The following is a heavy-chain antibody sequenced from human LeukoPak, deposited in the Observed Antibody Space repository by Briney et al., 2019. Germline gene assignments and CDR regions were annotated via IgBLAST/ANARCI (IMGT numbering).Heavy chain of an antibody. CDR2: ISNNGGYT. CDR1: GFTFTNYA. V-gene: IGHV3-23*01. CDR3: AKQLGYCSDGSCYFPY. Sequence: GGSLRLSCAASGFTFTNYAMSWVRQAPGKGLEWVSAISNNGGYTYYADSVQGRFTISRDNSKSTLCLQMNSLRAEDTAVYYCAKQLGYCSDGSCYFPYWGQGTLVTVSS. D-gene: IGHD2-15*01. J-gene: IGHJ4*02.